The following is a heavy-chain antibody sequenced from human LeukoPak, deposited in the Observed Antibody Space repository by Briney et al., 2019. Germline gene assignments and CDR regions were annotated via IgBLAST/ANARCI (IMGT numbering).Heavy chain of an antibody. CDR3: ARPKWELLFDY. J-gene: IGHJ4*02. V-gene: IGHV1-2*04. CDR1: GYTFTGYY. Sequence: ASVKVSCKASGYTFTGYYMHWVRQAPGQGLEWMGWINPNSGGINYAQKFQGWVTMTRDTSISTAYMELSRLRSDDTAVYYCARPKWELLFDYWGQGTLVTVSS. CDR2: INPNSGGI. D-gene: IGHD1-26*01.